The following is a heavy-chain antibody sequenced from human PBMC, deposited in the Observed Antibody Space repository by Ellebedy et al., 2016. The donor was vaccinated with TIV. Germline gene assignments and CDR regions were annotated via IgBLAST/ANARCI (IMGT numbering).Heavy chain of an antibody. CDR3: AKVPYYYGSGSYYNGDY. CDR1: GFTFSSYA. D-gene: IGHD3-10*01. J-gene: IGHJ4*02. Sequence: GESLKISCAASGFTFSSYAMSWVRQAPGKGLEWVSAISGSGGSTYYADSVKGRFTISRDNSKNTLYLQMNSLRAEDTAVYYCAKVPYYYGSGSYYNGDYWGQGTLVTVSS. V-gene: IGHV3-23*01. CDR2: ISGSGGST.